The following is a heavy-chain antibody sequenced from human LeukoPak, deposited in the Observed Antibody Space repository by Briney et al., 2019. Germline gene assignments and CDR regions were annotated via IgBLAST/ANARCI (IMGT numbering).Heavy chain of an antibody. Sequence: SETLSLTCAVYSGSLSDYYWSWVRQPPGKGLEWIGEINHSGSTNYNPSLKSRVTISVDTSKNQFSLKLSSVTAADTAVYYCANTYGSGSYYTGFDPWGQGTLVTVSS. CDR2: INHSGST. V-gene: IGHV4-34*01. J-gene: IGHJ5*02. D-gene: IGHD3-10*01. CDR1: SGSLSDYY. CDR3: ANTYGSGSYYTGFDP.